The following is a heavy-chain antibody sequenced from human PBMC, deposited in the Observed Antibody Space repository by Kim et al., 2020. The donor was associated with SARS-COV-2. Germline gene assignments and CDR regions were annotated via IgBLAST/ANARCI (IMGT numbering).Heavy chain of an antibody. V-gene: IGHV3-33*01. J-gene: IGHJ4*02. D-gene: IGHD1-26*01. CDR3: ARESLLVFDY. CDR2: NK. Sequence: NKYYADSVKGRFTISRDNSKNTLYLHMNSLRAEDTAVYYCARESLLVFDYWGQGTLVTVSS.